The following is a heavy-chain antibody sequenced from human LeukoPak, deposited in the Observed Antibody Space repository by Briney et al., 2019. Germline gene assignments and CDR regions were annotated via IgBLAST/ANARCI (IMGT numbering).Heavy chain of an antibody. D-gene: IGHD4-17*01. CDR1: GGSISSGGYY. CDR3: ARDHRDYGDYFDY. J-gene: IGHJ4*02. CDR2: IYYSGST. V-gene: IGHV4-39*07. Sequence: SQTLSLTCTVSGGSISSGGYYWGWIRQPPGKGLEWIGSIYYSGSTYYNPSLKSRVTISVDTSKNQFSLKLSSVTAADTAVYYCARDHRDYGDYFDYWGQGTLVTVSS.